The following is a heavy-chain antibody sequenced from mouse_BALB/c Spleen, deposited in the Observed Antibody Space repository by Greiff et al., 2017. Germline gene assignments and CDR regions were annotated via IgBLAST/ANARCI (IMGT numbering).Heavy chain of an antibody. CDR1: GFAFSSYD. Sequence: EVKLVESGGGLVKPGGSLKLSCAASGFAFSSYDMSWVRQTPEKRLEWVAYISSGGGSTYYPDTVKGRFTISRDNAKNTLYLQMSSLKSEDTAMYYCARRPDGYYAFDYWGQGTTLTVSS. CDR2: ISSGGGST. D-gene: IGHD2-3*01. V-gene: IGHV5-12-1*01. CDR3: ARRPDGYYAFDY. J-gene: IGHJ2*01.